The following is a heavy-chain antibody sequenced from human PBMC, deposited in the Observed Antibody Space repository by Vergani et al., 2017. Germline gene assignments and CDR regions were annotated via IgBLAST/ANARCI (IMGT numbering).Heavy chain of an antibody. V-gene: IGHV3-23*04. CDR1: GFTFSNSA. CDR3: AREERSNTSPFVGD. J-gene: IGHJ4*02. CDR2: ISGHGDRT. Sequence: EVQLVESGGGLVKPGGSLRLSCVASGFTFSNSAMSWVRQTSGKGLEWVSAISGHGDRTYYADSVKGRFTISRDNSKNTVYLQMNRLKAEDRATYYCAREERSNTSPFVGDWGQGTLVTV. D-gene: IGHD2/OR15-2a*01.